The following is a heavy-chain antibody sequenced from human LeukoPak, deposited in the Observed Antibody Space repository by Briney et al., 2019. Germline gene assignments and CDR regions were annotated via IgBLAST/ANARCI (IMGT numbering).Heavy chain of an antibody. V-gene: IGHV4-30-2*01. CDR3: ARAHGSGSYYNNWFDP. CDR1: GGSISSGGYS. J-gene: IGHJ5*02. Sequence: SQTLSLTCAVSGGSISSGGYSLSWIRQPPGKGLGWIGYIYHSGSTYYNPSLKSRVTISVDRSKNQFYLKLSSVTAADTAVYYCARAHGSGSYYNNWFDPWGQGTLVTVSS. CDR2: IYHSGST. D-gene: IGHD3-10*01.